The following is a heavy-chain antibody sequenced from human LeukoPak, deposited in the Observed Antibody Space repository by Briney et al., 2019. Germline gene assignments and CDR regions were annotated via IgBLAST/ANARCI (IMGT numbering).Heavy chain of an antibody. CDR1: GFTFSSYA. V-gene: IGHV3-23*01. J-gene: IGHJ4*02. Sequence: PGGSLRLSCAASGFTFSSYAMSWVRQAPGKGLEWVSAIGGSGSTTYYADSVKGRFTISRDNSKNTLYLQMNSLRADDTAVYYCAKIVAGLDYWGQGTLVTVSS. CDR2: IGGSGSTT. CDR3: AKIVAGLDY. D-gene: IGHD2-15*01.